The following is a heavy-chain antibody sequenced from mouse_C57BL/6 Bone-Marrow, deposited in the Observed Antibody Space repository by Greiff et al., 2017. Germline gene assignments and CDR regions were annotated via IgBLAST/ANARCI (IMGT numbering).Heavy chain of an antibody. V-gene: IGHV5-16*01. J-gene: IGHJ3*01. CDR1: GFTFSDYY. CDR3: ARDLGDGYSLAY. CDR2: INYDGSST. Sequence: EVKLQESEGGLVQPGSSMKLSCTASGFTFSDYYMAWVRQVPEKGLEWVANINYDGSSTYYLDSLKSRFIISRDNAKNILYLQMSSLKSEDTATYYCARDLGDGYSLAYWGQGTLVTVSA. D-gene: IGHD2-3*01.